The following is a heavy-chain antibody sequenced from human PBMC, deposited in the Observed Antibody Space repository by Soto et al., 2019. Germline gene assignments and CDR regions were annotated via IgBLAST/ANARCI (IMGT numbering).Heavy chain of an antibody. CDR3: TSDTFGARDS. J-gene: IGHJ4*02. CDR1: GFAFSSEW. Sequence: EVQLVESGGGLVQPGGSLRLSCAASGFAFSSEWMHWVRQAPGKGLVWVSRIDPYDTGITYADSVKGRFTISRDNAKNTFYLQMNSLRDEDTAVYYCTSDTFGARDSWGQGTLVTVSS. D-gene: IGHD2-15*01. CDR2: IDPYDTGI. V-gene: IGHV3-74*01.